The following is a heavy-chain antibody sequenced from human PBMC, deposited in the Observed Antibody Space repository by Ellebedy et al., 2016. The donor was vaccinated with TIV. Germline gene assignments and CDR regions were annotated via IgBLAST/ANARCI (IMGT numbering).Heavy chain of an antibody. V-gene: IGHV3-53*01. CDR2: IYIGGST. J-gene: IGHJ4*02. CDR1: GFTVGTNF. D-gene: IGHD1-1*01. Sequence: GESLKISCAASGFTVGTNFMSWVRQAPGKGLEWVSLIYIGGSTDYADSVKGRFTISRDSSKNTLYLQMNSLRAEDTAMYYCARKTDRGTSGDYWGQGTPVTVSS. CDR3: ARKTDRGTSGDY.